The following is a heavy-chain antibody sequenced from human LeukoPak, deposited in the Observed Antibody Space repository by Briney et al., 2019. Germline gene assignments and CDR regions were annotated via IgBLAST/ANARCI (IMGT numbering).Heavy chain of an antibody. CDR2: INPHSGGA. V-gene: IGHV1-2*02. CDR1: GYTFPDYY. D-gene: IGHD5-18*01. CDR3: ARGYGYGNDAFDI. J-gene: IGHJ3*02. Sequence: ASVKVSFKASGYTFPDYYIHWVRHAPGQGLEWMGWINPHSGGANYAQRFQGRVTMTRDTSTGTAYMELSRLQSDDTAMYYCARGYGYGNDAFDIWGQGTMVTVSS.